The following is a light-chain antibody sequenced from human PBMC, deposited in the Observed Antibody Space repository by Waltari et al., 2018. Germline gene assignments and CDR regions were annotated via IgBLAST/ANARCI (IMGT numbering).Light chain of an antibody. CDR3: FRGGENPS. CDR2: DIS. J-gene: IGKJ4*01. CDR1: QNPLQENVETS. V-gene: IGKV2-29*01. Sequence: TQSPLSLTVTIGQPASISCRSGQNPLQENVETSLSWYLHKPGQAPRPLITDISTRFSGVPDRFSGNWSGTHFTLTISQVQTDDVGLYYCFRGGENPSFGAGTKLEI.